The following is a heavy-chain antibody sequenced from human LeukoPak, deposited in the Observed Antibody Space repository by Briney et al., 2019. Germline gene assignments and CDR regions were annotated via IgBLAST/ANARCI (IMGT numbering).Heavy chain of an antibody. D-gene: IGHD4-17*01. CDR1: GFTVSSNY. J-gene: IGHJ4*02. CDR3: AKKFTGTTVISGDYFDY. Sequence: PGGSLRLSCAASGFTVSSNYMSWVRQAPGKGLDWVSVIYSGGSTYYADSVKGRFTISRDNCKNTLYLQMNSLRAEDTGVYYCAKKFTGTTVISGDYFDYWGQGTLVTVSS. V-gene: IGHV3-53*01. CDR2: IYSGGST.